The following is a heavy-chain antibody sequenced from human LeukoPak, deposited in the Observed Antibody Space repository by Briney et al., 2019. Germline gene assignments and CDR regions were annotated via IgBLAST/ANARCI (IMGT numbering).Heavy chain of an antibody. V-gene: IGHV3-43*01. CDR1: GFTFDDYT. Sequence: GGSLRLSCAASGFTFDDYTMHWVRQAPGKGLEWVSLISWDGGSTYYADSVKGRFTISRDNSKNSLYLQMNSLRTEDTALYYCAKDRDSSGYYPYYYYGMDVWGQGTTVTVSS. J-gene: IGHJ6*02. CDR2: ISWDGGST. D-gene: IGHD3-22*01. CDR3: AKDRDSSGYYPYYYYGMDV.